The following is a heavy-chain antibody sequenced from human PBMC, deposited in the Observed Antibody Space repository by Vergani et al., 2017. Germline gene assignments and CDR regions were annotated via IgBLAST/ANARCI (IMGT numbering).Heavy chain of an antibody. V-gene: IGHV3-48*01. D-gene: IGHD2-8*01. CDR1: GSTFSCYA. CDR3: ARQSRDVFCTNGVCPLGY. J-gene: IGHJ4*02. CDR2: ISRSSSTI. Sequence: EVQLVESGGGLVQPGGSLRLSCAASGSTFSCYAMNWVRQAPGKGLEWVSYISRSSSTIYYADSVKGRFTISRDNAKNSLHLQMNNLRAEDTAVYYCARQSRDVFCTNGVCPLGYWGQGALVTVSS.